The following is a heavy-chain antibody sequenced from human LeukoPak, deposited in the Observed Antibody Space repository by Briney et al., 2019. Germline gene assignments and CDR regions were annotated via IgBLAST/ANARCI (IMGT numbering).Heavy chain of an antibody. V-gene: IGHV3-7*01. J-gene: IGHJ4*02. CDR3: AREGGKINLIVVAPPDY. Sequence: GGSLRLSCAASGFTFSSAWMGWVRQAPGKGLEWVANIRQDGSEKNYLDSVRGRFTISRDNAKNSLYLQMNSLRAEDTAVYYCAREGGKINLIVVAPPDYWGQGTLVTVSS. D-gene: IGHD3-22*01. CDR2: IRQDGSEK. CDR1: GFTFSSAW.